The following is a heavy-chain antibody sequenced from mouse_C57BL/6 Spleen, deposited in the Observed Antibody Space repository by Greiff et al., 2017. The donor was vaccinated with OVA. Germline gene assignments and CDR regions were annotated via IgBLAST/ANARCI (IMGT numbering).Heavy chain of an antibody. CDR3: AAGAVGLNFDY. CDR1: GYTFTSYW. V-gene: IGHV1-69*01. D-gene: IGHD3-3*01. Sequence: QVQLQQPGAELVMPGASVKLSCKASGYTFTSYWMHWVKQRPGQGLEWIGAIDPSDSYTNYNQKFKGKSTLTVDKSSSTAYMQLSSLTSEDSAVYYCAAGAVGLNFDYWGQGTTLTVSS. J-gene: IGHJ2*01. CDR2: IDPSDSYT.